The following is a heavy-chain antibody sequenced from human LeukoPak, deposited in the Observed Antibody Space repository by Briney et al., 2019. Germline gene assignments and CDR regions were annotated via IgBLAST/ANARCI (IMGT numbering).Heavy chain of an antibody. CDR2: INHSGST. V-gene: IGHV4-34*01. CDR1: GGSFSGYY. D-gene: IGHD6-19*01. CDR3: ARGPDSSGWYLIYFDY. J-gene: IGHJ4*02. Sequence: PSETLSLTCAVYGGSFSGYYWSWIRQPPGKGLEWIGEINHSGSTNYNPSLKSRVTISVDTSKNQFSLKLSSVTAADTAVYYCARGPDSSGWYLIYFDYWGQGTLVAVSS.